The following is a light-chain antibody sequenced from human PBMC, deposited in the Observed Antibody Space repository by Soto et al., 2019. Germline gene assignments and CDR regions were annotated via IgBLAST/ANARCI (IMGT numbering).Light chain of an antibody. CDR2: KAS. Sequence: DIQTTPSPSTLSASVVDRFTITSRASQSVSSWLAWFQQKPGKAPKLLIYKASSLQSGVSSRFGGGGSGTEFTLTISSLQPDDFATYYCKQYKTYWTCGPGNKGDIK. J-gene: IGKJ1*01. CDR3: KQYKTYWT. CDR1: QSVSSW. V-gene: IGKV1-5*03.